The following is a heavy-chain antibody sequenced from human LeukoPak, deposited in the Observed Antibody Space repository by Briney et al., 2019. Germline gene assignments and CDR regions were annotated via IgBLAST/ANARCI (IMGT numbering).Heavy chain of an antibody. CDR1: GYTFTSYG. J-gene: IGHJ4*02. V-gene: IGHV1-18*01. Sequence: ASVKVSCKASGYTFTSYGISWVRQAPGQGLEWMGWISGYNANTNYAQKLQGRDTMTRNTSISTAYMELSSLRSEDTAVYYCARGESLYYYDSSGYYLDDYWGQGTLVTVSS. CDR2: ISGYNANT. D-gene: IGHD3-22*01. CDR3: ARGESLYYYDSSGYYLDDY.